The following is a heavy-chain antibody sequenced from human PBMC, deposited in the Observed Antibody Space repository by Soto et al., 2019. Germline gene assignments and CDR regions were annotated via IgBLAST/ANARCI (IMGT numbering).Heavy chain of an antibody. CDR3: ARDFPRAFCSGTGCCFDY. CDR2: VSANNGDT. J-gene: IGHJ4*02. CDR1: GYTFTTYG. V-gene: IGHV1-18*01. Sequence: QVQLVQSGAEVKKPGASMRVSCKASGYTFTTYGISWVRQAPGQGLEWMGWVSANNGDTKYAQKFQDRITLTTDTSPSTAYMEVRSLRSDDTALYFCARDFPRAFCSGTGCCFDYWGQGTRVTVSS. D-gene: IGHD2-15*01.